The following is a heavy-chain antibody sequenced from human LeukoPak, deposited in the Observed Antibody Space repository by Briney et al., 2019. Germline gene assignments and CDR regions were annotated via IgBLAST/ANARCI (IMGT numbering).Heavy chain of an antibody. CDR3: ARILTGYSSSCDV. CDR1: GGTFSSYA. CDR2: IIPILGTA. V-gene: IGHV1-69*05. Sequence: SVKVSCKASGGTFSSYAISWVRQAPGQGLEWMGGIIPILGTANYAQKFQGRVTITTDESTSTAYMELSSLRSEDTAVYYCARILTGYSSSCDVWGQGTTVTVSS. J-gene: IGHJ6*02. D-gene: IGHD2-2*01.